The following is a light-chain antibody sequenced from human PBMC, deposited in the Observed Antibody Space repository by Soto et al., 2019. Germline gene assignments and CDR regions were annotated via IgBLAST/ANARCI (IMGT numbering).Light chain of an antibody. J-gene: IGKJ4*01. CDR1: QSVSNN. CDR3: QQYSVWPLT. CDR2: GAS. Sequence: EIVLTQSPATLSVSRGERAALSCRASQSVSNNLAWYQQKPGQPPRLLIFGASTRATGIPARFSGSGSEAEFALTISTLQSEDFAVYYCQQYSVWPLTFGGGTKVDIK. V-gene: IGKV3D-15*01.